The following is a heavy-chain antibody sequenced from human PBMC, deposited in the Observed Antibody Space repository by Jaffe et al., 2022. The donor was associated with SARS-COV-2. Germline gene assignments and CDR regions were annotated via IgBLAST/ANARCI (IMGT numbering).Heavy chain of an antibody. V-gene: IGHV4-39*01. Sequence: QLQLQESGPGLVKPSETLSLTCTVSGGSISSSSYYWGWIRQPPGKGLEWIGSIYYSGSTYYNPSLKSRVTISVDTSKNQFSLKLSSVTAADTAVYYCARHGPREGSGWNTYYFDYWGQGTLVTVSS. D-gene: IGHD6-19*01. J-gene: IGHJ4*02. CDR2: IYYSGST. CDR3: ARHGPREGSGWNTYYFDY. CDR1: GGSISSSSYY.